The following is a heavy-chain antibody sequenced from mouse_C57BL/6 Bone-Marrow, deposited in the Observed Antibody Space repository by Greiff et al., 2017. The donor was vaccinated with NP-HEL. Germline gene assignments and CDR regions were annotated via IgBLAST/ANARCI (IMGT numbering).Heavy chain of an antibody. CDR2: IYPSDSET. J-gene: IGHJ3*01. V-gene: IGHV1-61*01. Sequence: QVQLQQPGAELVRPGSSVKLSCKASGYTFTRYWMDWVKQRPGQGLEWIGNIYPSDSETHYNQKFKDKATLTVDKSSSTAYMQLSSLTSEDSAVYYCAREEGFPFAYWGQGTLVTVSA. D-gene: IGHD3-3*01. CDR1: GYTFTRYW. CDR3: AREEGFPFAY.